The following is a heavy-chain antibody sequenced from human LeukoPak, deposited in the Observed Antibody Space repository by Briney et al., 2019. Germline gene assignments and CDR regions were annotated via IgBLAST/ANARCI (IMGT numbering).Heavy chain of an antibody. CDR1: GFTFSSYW. CDR3: AKGGTYYDSSGYPIFFDF. CDR2: FYASGST. V-gene: IGHV3-66*01. Sequence: PGGSLRLSCAASGFTFSSYWMSWVRQAPGKGLEWVSVFYASGSTYYTDSVKGRFTISRDNSKNTLSLQMNSLRPEDTAVYYCAKGGTYYDSSGYPIFFDFWGQGTLVTVSS. D-gene: IGHD3-22*01. J-gene: IGHJ4*02.